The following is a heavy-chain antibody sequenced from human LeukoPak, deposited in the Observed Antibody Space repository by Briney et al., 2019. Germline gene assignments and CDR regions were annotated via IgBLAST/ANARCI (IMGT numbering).Heavy chain of an antibody. D-gene: IGHD5-18*01. CDR2: IKQDGSEK. CDR3: ARDRLGGYSYYFDY. Sequence: QPGGSLRLSCAASGFTFSSYWMSWVRQAPGKGLEWVANIKQDGSEKYYVDSVKGRFTISRDNAKNSLYLQMNSLRAEDTAVYYCARDRLGGYSYYFDYWGQGTLVTVSS. CDR1: GFTFSSYW. V-gene: IGHV3-7*03. J-gene: IGHJ4*02.